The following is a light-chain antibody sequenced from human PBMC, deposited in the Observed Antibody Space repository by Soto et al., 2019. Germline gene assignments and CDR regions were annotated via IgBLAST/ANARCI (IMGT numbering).Light chain of an antibody. J-gene: IGKJ4*01. CDR2: AAS. CDR1: QGISSW. V-gene: IGKV1-12*01. Sequence: DIQMTQSPSSVSASVGDRITITCRASQGISSWLDWYQQKPGKAPKLLIYAASSCQSGVPSRFSGSGSGTDLTLTISSLQPEDFATYYCLHAHTFPLTFGGGTKVEIK. CDR3: LHAHTFPLT.